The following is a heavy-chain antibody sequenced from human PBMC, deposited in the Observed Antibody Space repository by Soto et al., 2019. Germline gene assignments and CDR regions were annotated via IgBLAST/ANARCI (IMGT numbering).Heavy chain of an antibody. Sequence: QVQLVQSGAEVKKPGASVKVSCKASGYTFTSYGISWVRQAPGQGLEWMGWISAYNGNTNYAQKLQGRVTMTTDTSTSTAYMELRSLRSDETAVYYCARDKGRVRYYDSSGYPRGFDYWGQGTLVTVSS. CDR3: ARDKGRVRYYDSSGYPRGFDY. CDR2: ISAYNGNT. CDR1: GYTFTSYG. D-gene: IGHD3-22*01. J-gene: IGHJ4*02. V-gene: IGHV1-18*01.